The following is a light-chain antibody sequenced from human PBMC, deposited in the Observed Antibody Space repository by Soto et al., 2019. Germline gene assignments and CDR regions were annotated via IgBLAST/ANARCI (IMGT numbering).Light chain of an antibody. CDR3: CSYAGSSTWV. V-gene: IGLV2-23*02. CDR2: EVD. J-gene: IGLJ3*02. Sequence: QSVLTQPASVSGSPGQSITISCTGTSRGVGGYNSVSWYQHHPGNAPKLIIFEVDKRPSGVSDRFSGSKSGNTASLTIAGLQGEDEADYSCCSYAGSSTWVFGGGTKVTVL. CDR1: SRGVGGYNS.